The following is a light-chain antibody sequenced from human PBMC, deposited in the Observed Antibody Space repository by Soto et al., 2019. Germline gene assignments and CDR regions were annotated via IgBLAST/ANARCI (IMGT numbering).Light chain of an antibody. CDR2: GAS. J-gene: IGKJ4*01. CDR1: HSVSTN. CDR3: QQYDNWPPLT. V-gene: IGKV3-15*01. Sequence: EIVMTQSPATLSVSPGERVTLSCRASHSVSTNLAWYQQKPGQAPRRLIYGASTRATGTPARFSARGSGTEFTLTISSLQSEDFAVYYCQQYDNWPPLTCGGGTKVDIK.